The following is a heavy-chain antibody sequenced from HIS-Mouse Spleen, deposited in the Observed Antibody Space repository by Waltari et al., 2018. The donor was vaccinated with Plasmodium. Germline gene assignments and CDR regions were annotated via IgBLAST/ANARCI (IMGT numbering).Heavy chain of an antibody. V-gene: IGHV2-70*15. J-gene: IGHJ4*02. CDR3: ARHKKRGQLVRGYFDY. CDR2: IDWDDDK. CDR1: GFSLSTSGMC. Sequence: QVTLRESGPALVKPTQTLTLTCTFSGFSLSTSGMCVSWIRQPPGKALEWLARIDWDDDKYYRTSLKTRLTIPKETSKNQVVITMTNMDPVDTATYYCARHKKRGQLVRGYFDYWGQGTLVTVSS. D-gene: IGHD6-6*01.